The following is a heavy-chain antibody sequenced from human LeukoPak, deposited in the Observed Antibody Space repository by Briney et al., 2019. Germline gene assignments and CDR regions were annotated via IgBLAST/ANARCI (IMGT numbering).Heavy chain of an antibody. CDR1: GGSISSYY. CDR3: ARPPVDGDYGAAFDR. V-gene: IGHV4-4*07. CDR2: IYTSGST. Sequence: PSETLSLTCTVSGGSISSYYWSWIRQPAGKGLEWIGRIYTSGSTNYNPSLKSRVTMSVDTSKNQFSLKLTSVTAADTAVYYCARPPVDGDYGAAFDRWGQGTLVTVPS. D-gene: IGHD4-17*01. J-gene: IGHJ4*02.